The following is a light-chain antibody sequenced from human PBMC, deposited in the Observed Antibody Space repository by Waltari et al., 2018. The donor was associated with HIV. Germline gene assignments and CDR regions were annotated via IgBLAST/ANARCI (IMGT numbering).Light chain of an antibody. V-gene: IGLV2-14*01. CDR1: SRDVGNYNY. CDR3: GSWSSKGTPWV. Sequence: QSALTQPASVSGSPGQSITISCTGTSRDVGNYNYVSWYQQHPGKAPKVMIYEVSNRPSGVSNRFSGSKSDGTASLTISGLRSEDEAQYCCGSWSSKGTPWVFGGGTKVTVL. CDR2: EVS. J-gene: IGLJ3*02.